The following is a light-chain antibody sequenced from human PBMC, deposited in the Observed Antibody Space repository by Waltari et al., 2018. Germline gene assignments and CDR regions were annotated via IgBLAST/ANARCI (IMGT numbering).Light chain of an antibody. CDR2: GKD. Sequence: SSGLTQDPAVSVALGQTIRFTFLVYTLPTSYPSWYQVKPGQAPVLVMYGKDKRPSGIPDRISGYSSGTTSTLTITGAQAEDEADYYCSSRNGRANEVVFAGGTKVTVL. J-gene: IGLJ3*02. CDR3: SSRNGRANEVV. CDR1: TLPTSY. V-gene: IGLV3-19*01.